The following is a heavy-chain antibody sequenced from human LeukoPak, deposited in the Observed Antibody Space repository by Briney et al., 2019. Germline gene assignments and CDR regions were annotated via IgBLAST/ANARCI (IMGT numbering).Heavy chain of an antibody. V-gene: IGHV3-48*03. CDR1: GFTFSSYE. J-gene: IGHJ6*04. Sequence: GGSLRLSCAASGFTFSSYEINWVRQAPGKGLEWVSYISSSGSTIYYADSVKGRFTISRDNAKNSLYLQMNSLRAEDTAVYYCARDRNYYYYGMDVWGKGTTVTVSS. CDR2: ISSSGSTI. D-gene: IGHD1-14*01. CDR3: ARDRNYYYYGMDV.